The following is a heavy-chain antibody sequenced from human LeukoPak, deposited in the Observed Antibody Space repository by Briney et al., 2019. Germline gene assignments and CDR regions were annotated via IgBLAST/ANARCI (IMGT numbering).Heavy chain of an antibody. CDR1: GFSFSSNW. Sequence: QAGGSLRLSCGASGFSFSSNWMSWVRQAPGRGLEWVANIKQDGSEKHYVDSVKGRFTISRDNGKNSLYLQLNSLRAEDTAVYYCAREKGIMVREMALDIWGQGTMVSVSS. J-gene: IGHJ3*02. CDR3: AREKGIMVREMALDI. V-gene: IGHV3-7*03. D-gene: IGHD3-10*01. CDR2: IKQDGSEK.